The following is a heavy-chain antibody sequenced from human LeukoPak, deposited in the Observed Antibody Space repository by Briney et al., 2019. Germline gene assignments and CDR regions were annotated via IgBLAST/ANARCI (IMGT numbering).Heavy chain of an antibody. CDR1: GYTFTNYD. J-gene: IGHJ4*02. Sequence: ASVKVSCKASGYTFTNYDINWVRQATGQGLEWMGWMNPNSGSTGYAQKFQGRITITRNTSISTAYMVLSGLRSEDTAVYYCARGRSTGYPYYFEYWGQGTLVPVSS. D-gene: IGHD5-12*01. V-gene: IGHV1-8*03. CDR2: MNPNSGST. CDR3: ARGRSTGYPYYFEY.